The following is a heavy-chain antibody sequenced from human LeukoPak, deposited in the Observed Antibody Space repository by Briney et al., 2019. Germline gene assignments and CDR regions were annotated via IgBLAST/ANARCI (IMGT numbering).Heavy chain of an antibody. CDR2: ISSSSGYV. CDR1: GFTLCRYS. CDR3: ARFPEGSNTWSIDF. D-gene: IGHD2-15*01. V-gene: IGHV3-21*01. Sequence: GGSLRLSCAASGFTLCRYSMNWVRQAPGKGLWWGSSISSSSGYVFYADSMKGRFTVSRDNSKNSLYLQMNTLRAEDTAVYYCARFPEGSNTWSIDFWGQGTLVSVSS. J-gene: IGHJ4*02.